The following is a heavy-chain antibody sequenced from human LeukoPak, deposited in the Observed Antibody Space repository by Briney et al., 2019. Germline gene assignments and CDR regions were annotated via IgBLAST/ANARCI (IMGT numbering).Heavy chain of an antibody. CDR1: GFTFSSYS. CDR2: ISSSSSYI. CDR3: AREEPTSSSSFDY. V-gene: IGHV3-21*01. Sequence: GGSLRLSCAASGFTFSSYSMNWVRQAPGKGLEWVSSISSSSSYIYYADSVKGRFTISRDNAKNSLYLQMNSLRAEDTAVYYCAREEPTSSSSFDYWGQGTLVTVSS. J-gene: IGHJ4*02. D-gene: IGHD6-6*01.